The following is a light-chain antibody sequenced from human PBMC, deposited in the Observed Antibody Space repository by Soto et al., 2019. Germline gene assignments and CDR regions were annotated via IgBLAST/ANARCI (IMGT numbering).Light chain of an antibody. Sequence: QSALTQPDSVSGSPGQSITISCTGTSSDVGTYNLVSWYQQHPGKAPKLMIYEGSKRPSGISNRFSGSKSGYTASLTISGLQAEDDADYYCCSYAGTSTYVFGTGTKVTVL. V-gene: IGLV2-23*01. CDR1: SSDVGTYNL. CDR3: CSYAGTSTYV. J-gene: IGLJ1*01. CDR2: EGS.